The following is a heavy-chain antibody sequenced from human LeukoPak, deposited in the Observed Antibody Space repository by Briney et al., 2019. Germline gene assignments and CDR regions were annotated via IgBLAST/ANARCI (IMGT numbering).Heavy chain of an antibody. D-gene: IGHD4-17*01. CDR2: ISNDGSNK. V-gene: IGHV3-30-3*01. J-gene: IGHJ4*02. Sequence: GGSLSLSCAASGFTFSSYAMHWVRPAPGKGLEWDAVISNDGSNKYYADSVKGRFTISRDNSKNTLYLQMNSLRAEDRAVYYCAREGSGAFIFDYWGQATLVTVHS. CDR3: AREGSGAFIFDY. CDR1: GFTFSSYA.